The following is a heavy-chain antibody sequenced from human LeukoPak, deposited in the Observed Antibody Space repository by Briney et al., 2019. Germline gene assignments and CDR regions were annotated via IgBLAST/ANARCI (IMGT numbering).Heavy chain of an antibody. CDR1: GFTFSSHA. D-gene: IGHD4-17*01. CDR2: ITGSGGST. V-gene: IGHV3-23*01. J-gene: IGHJ4*02. Sequence: GGSLRLSCAASGFTFSSHAMGWVRQAPGKGLEWVSSITGSGGSTYYGDSVKGRFTIARDNSRNTLYLQINSLRVEDTAVYYCATSHYGDYVRRDYWGQGTLVTVSS. CDR3: ATSHYGDYVRRDY.